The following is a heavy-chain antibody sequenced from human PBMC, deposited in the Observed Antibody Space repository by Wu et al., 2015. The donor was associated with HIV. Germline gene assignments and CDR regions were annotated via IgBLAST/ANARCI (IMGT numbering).Heavy chain of an antibody. Sequence: QVQLVQSGAEVKKPGASVKVSCKASGYTFTSYYMHWVRQAPGQGLEWMGIINPSGGSTSYAQKFQGRVTMTRDTSTSTVYMELSSLRSEDTAVYYCARGYCSGGSCYAFFDYWGQGTLVTVSS. CDR2: INPSGGST. D-gene: IGHD2-15*01. J-gene: IGHJ4*02. CDR1: GYTFTSYY. CDR3: ARGYCSGGSCYAFFDY. V-gene: IGHV1-46*01.